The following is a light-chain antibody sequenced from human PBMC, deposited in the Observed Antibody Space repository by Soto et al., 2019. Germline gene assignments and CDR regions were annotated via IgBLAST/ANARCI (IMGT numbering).Light chain of an antibody. CDR2: DAS. J-gene: IGKJ4*01. V-gene: IGKV3D-20*01. CDR3: QQYGSAPLS. Sequence: EIVLTQSPATLSLSPVEIAALSCGASQSVSSNYLAWYQQKPGLAPRLLIYDASRRVTGIPDRFSGTGSGTDFTLTISNLEPEDSAVYHCQQYGSAPLSFGGGTKGDIK. CDR1: QSVSSNY.